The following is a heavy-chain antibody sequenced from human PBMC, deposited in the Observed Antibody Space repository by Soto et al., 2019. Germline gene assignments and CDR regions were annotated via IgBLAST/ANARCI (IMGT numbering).Heavy chain of an antibody. CDR3: AKSDDFWSGYYYPEDY. D-gene: IGHD3-3*01. CDR2: ISGSGGST. Sequence: SLRLSCAASGFTFSSYAMSWVRQAPGKGLEWVSAISGSGGSTYYADSVKGRFTISRDNSKNTLYLQMNSLRAEDTAVYYCAKSDDFWSGYYYPEDYWGQGTLVTVSS. V-gene: IGHV3-23*01. CDR1: GFTFSSYA. J-gene: IGHJ4*02.